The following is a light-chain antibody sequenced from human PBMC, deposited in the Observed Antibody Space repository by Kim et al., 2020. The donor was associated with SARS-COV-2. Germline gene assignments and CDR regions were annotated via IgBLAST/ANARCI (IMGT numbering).Light chain of an antibody. Sequence: LSPGERATPSCRASQSGSSSYLAWYQQKPGQAPRLLIYGASSRATGIPDRFSGSGSGTDFTLTISRLEPEDFAVYYCQQYGSPITFGQGTRLEIK. V-gene: IGKV3-20*01. CDR2: GAS. CDR3: QQYGSPIT. J-gene: IGKJ5*01. CDR1: QSGSSSY.